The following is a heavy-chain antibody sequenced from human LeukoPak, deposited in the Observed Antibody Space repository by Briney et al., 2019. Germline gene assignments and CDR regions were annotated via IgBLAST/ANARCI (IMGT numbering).Heavy chain of an antibody. V-gene: IGHV3-21*01. CDR3: ARETYYYDSRGDAFDI. CDR1: GFTFSSYS. CDR2: ISSSSSYI. J-gene: IGHJ3*02. Sequence: GGSLRLSCAASGFTFSSYSMNWVRQAPGKGLEWVSSISSSSSYIYYADSVKGRFTTSRDNAKNSLYLQMNSLRAEDTAVYYCARETYYYDSRGDAFDIWGQGTMVTVSS. D-gene: IGHD3-22*01.